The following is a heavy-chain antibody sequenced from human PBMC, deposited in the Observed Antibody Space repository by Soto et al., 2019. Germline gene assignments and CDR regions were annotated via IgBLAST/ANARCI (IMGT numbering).Heavy chain of an antibody. CDR3: ARAAADPYYYYGMDV. CDR2: IGPAGDP. CDR1: GFIFRSYD. Sequence: PGGAPRLSRSAPGFIFRSYDMHWGRPATGKGLEWVSGIGPAGDPYYPGSVKGRFTISRQNAKNSLYLQMNSLRAGDTAVYYCARAAADPYYYYGMDVWGQGTTVTVSS. D-gene: IGHD6-13*01. J-gene: IGHJ6*02. V-gene: IGHV3-13*05.